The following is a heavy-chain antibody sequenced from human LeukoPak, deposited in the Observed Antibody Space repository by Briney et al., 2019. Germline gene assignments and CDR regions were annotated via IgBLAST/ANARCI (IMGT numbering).Heavy chain of an antibody. V-gene: IGHV3-7*01. CDR1: GLTFRSFW. CDR3: ARERDGRFFDY. D-gene: IGHD5-24*01. CDR2: INQEGSEK. J-gene: IGHJ4*02. Sequence: GGSLRLSCAVSGLTFRSFWMSWVRQAPGKGLEWVANINQEGSEKYFADSVKGRFTISRDNAQNSLHLQMNTLTAEDTAVYYCARERDGRFFDYWGQGTLVTVSS.